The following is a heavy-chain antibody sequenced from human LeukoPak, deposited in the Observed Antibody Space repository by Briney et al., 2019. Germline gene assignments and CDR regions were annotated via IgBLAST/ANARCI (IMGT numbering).Heavy chain of an antibody. J-gene: IGHJ4*02. D-gene: IGHD3-22*01. Sequence: ASVKVSCKASGYTFTGQYMHWVRQAPGQGLDWMGWINPNSGGTNYAQKFQGRVTMTRDTSINTAYMELSRLRSEDTAVYYCARTAQYSSGYPKYFDYWGQGTLVTVSS. CDR3: ARTAQYSSGYPKYFDY. V-gene: IGHV1-2*02. CDR1: GYTFTGQY. CDR2: INPNSGGT.